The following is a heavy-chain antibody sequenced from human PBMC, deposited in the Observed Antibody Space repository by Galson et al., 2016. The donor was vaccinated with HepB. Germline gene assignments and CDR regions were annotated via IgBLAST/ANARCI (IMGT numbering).Heavy chain of an antibody. CDR3: ARDRGGSSGYGMDF. CDR1: GFTFSSYS. D-gene: IGHD6-13*01. J-gene: IGHJ6*02. V-gene: IGHV3-21*01. CDR2: ISYSSSYM. Sequence: SLRLSCAASGFTFSSYSMHWVRQAPGKGLEWVSSISYSSSYMPYADAVKGRFTISRDNAKNSLYLQMNSLGAEDTAVYFCARDRGGSSGYGMDFWGQGTTVTVSS.